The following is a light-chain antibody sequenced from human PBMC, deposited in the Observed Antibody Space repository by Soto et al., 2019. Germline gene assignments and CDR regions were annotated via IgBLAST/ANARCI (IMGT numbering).Light chain of an antibody. V-gene: IGKV2-28*01. Sequence: DLVLTQSPLSLPVTPGEPASISCRSSQSLLHSNGYYYLDWYMQKPGQSPQLLIYLGSTRASGVPERLSGSGSGTDFTLKISRVEAEDVGVYYCMQALHSPRTFGQGTKVEIK. CDR3: MQALHSPRT. CDR1: QSLLHSNGYYY. CDR2: LGS. J-gene: IGKJ1*01.